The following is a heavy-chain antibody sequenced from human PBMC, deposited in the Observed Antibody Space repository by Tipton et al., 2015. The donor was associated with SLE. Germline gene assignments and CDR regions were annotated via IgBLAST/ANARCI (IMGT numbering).Heavy chain of an antibody. V-gene: IGHV3-33*03. J-gene: IGHJ4*02. CDR2: IWYDGSNK. CDR1: GLTFSTSA. CDR3: ASSSGDGWYVGYIGS. Sequence: SLRLSCAASGLTFSTSAMHRVRQGPGKGLEWVAVIWYDGSNKFYADSVKGRFTIPRDNSKNSLFLQMNSLRAGDTAVYYCASSSGDGWYVGYIGSWGQGTLVTVSS. D-gene: IGHD6-19*01.